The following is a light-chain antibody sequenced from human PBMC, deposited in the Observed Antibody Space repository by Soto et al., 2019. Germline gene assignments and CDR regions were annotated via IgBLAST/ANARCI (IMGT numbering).Light chain of an antibody. CDR3: QQYDGSPRT. CDR1: QSLRSNF. CDR2: DAS. J-gene: IGKJ1*01. Sequence: EIVLTQSPRTLSVSPGERARLSCTASQSLRSNFLAWYQQKPGQAPRLLIYDASSRAAGIPDRFSGSGSGTDFTLTITRLEPEDFAVYHCQQYDGSPRTFGQGTKVDIK. V-gene: IGKV3-20*01.